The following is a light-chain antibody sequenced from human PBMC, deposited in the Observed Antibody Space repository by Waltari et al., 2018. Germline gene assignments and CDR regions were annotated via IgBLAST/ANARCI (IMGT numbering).Light chain of an antibody. CDR1: QSVSSSY. J-gene: IGKJ4*01. CDR2: GAS. Sequence: EIVLTQSPGTLSLSPGERATLSCRASQSVSSSYLAWYQQKPGQAPRLLIHGASSRATGIPHRFSGSGSGTDFTLTIRRLEPEDFAVYYCQQYGSSPLTFGGGTKVEIK. CDR3: QQYGSSPLT. V-gene: IGKV3-20*01.